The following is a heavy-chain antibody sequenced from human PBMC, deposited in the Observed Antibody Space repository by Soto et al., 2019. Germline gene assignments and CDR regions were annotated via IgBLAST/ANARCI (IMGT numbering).Heavy chain of an antibody. Sequence: SETLSLTCAVYGGSFSGYYWSWIRQPPGKGLEWIGEINHSGSTNYNPSLKSRVTISVDTSKNQFSLKLSSVTAADTAVYYCARIKGSGWYGYYYYGMDVWGQGTTVTVSS. CDR3: ARIKGSGWYGYYYYGMDV. V-gene: IGHV4-34*01. J-gene: IGHJ6*02. D-gene: IGHD6-19*01. CDR2: INHSGST. CDR1: GGSFSGYY.